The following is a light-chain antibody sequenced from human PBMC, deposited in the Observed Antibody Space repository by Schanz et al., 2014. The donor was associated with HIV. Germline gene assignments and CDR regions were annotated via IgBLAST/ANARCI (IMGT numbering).Light chain of an antibody. Sequence: IQMTQSPSTVSASVGDRVTITCRASQTIGRFLAWYQQRPGRAPKLLVYQASILETGVPSRFSGSGSGTXFTLTISSLQPDDFATYYCQQCVTYPYTFGQGTKLDIK. CDR1: QTIGRF. CDR3: QQCVTYPYT. J-gene: IGKJ2*01. CDR2: QAS. V-gene: IGKV1-5*03.